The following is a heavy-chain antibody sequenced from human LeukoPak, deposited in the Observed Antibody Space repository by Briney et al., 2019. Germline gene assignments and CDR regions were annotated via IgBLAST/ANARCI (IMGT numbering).Heavy chain of an antibody. CDR2: IRSKTNSYAT. CDR1: GFTFSGSV. Sequence: GGSLRLSCAASGFTFSGSVMHWVRQASGKGLEWVGRIRSKTNSYATAYGASVRGRFTISRDDSKDTAYLQMNSLKTEDTAVYYCTTRGAAAGPAELDYWGQRTLVTVSS. D-gene: IGHD6-13*01. V-gene: IGHV3-73*01. J-gene: IGHJ4*02. CDR3: TTRGAAAGPAELDY.